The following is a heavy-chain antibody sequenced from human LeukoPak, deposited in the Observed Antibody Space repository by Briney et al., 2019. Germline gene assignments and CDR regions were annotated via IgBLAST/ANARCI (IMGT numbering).Heavy chain of an antibody. J-gene: IGHJ4*02. CDR3: ARGEVSASLYYFDF. CDR2: VSGYTGNT. D-gene: IGHD1-14*01. Sequence: ASVKVSCKTSGYTFTTYGVSWVRQAPGHGLEWMGWVSGYTGNTNYAERFQGRVTMTIDASTSTVYMELTNLRSDDTAVYFSARGEVSASLYYFDFWGQGTLVTVS. V-gene: IGHV1-18*01. CDR1: GYTFTTYG.